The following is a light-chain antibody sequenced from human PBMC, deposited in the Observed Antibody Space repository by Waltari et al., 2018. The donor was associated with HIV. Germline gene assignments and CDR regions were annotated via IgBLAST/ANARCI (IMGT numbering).Light chain of an antibody. J-gene: IGLJ3*02. CDR1: SSDVGGYNF. V-gene: IGLV2-14*03. CDR2: DVT. Sequence: QSALTQPASVSGSPGQSITISCTGSSSDVGGYNFFSWYQQHPGKAPKVLIYDVTTRHSGVSDRFSGSRSGDTASLTISGLQPEDEADYYCESYTSTSVWVFGGGTRLTVL. CDR3: ESYTSTSVWV.